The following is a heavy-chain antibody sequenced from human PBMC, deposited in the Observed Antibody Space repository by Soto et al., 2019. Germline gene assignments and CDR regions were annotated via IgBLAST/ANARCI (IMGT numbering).Heavy chain of an antibody. CDR1: GFTLSTYD. CDR3: ARAKSSSRGFAYYYDSSGYSH. V-gene: IGHV3-30*03. CDR2: ISYAGSNK. J-gene: IGHJ4*02. D-gene: IGHD3-22*01. Sequence: PGGSLRLSCAASGFTLSTYDMHWVRQAPGKGLERVAVISYAGSNKYYADSVKGRFTISRDNSKSTLYLQMNSLRAEDTAVYYCARAKSSSRGFAYYYDSSGYSHWGQGTLVTVSS.